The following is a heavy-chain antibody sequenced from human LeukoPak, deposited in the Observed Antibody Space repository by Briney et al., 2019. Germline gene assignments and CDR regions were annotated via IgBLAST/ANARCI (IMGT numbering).Heavy chain of an antibody. Sequence: GGFLRLSCVASGFTFSNYAMNWVRQAPGKGLEWVSIIIHSGDRTYYTDSVKGRFTISRDNSKNTLYLQMNNLRPEDTAVYYCAKDLRAAGNGGFLDHWGQGTLVTVSS. V-gene: IGHV3-23*01. CDR1: GFTFSNYA. CDR3: AKDLRAAGNGGFLDH. CDR2: IIHSGDRT. D-gene: IGHD3-16*01. J-gene: IGHJ4*02.